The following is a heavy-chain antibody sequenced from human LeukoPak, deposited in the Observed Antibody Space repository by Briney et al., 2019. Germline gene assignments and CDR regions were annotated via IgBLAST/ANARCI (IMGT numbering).Heavy chain of an antibody. CDR3: ARDIVVVVAVSSPLTWFDP. Sequence: ASVKVSCKASGYTFTGYYMHWVRQAPGQGLEWMGWISPNSGGTNYAQKFQGRVTMTRDTSISTAYMELSRLRSDDTAVYYCARDIVVVVAVSSPLTWFDPWGQGTLVTVSS. CDR1: GYTFTGYY. J-gene: IGHJ5*02. D-gene: IGHD2-15*01. CDR2: ISPNSGGT. V-gene: IGHV1-2*02.